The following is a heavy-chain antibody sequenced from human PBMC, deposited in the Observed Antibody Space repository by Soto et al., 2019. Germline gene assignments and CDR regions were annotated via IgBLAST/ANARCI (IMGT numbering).Heavy chain of an antibody. V-gene: IGHV3-30-3*01. CDR3: ARDWRQCLVDGWFDP. CDR1: GFTFSSYA. Sequence: ESGGGVVPPGRSLRLSCAASGFTFSSYAMHWVRQAPGKGLEWVAVISYDGSNKYYADSVKGRFTISRDNSKNTLYLQMNSLRAEDTAVYYCARDWRQCLVDGWFDPWGQRTLVTVSS. D-gene: IGHD6-19*01. CDR2: ISYDGSNK. J-gene: IGHJ5*02.